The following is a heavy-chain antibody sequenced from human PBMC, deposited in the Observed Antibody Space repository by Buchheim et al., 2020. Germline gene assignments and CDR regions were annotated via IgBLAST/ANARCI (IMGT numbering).Heavy chain of an antibody. V-gene: IGHV3-72*01. D-gene: IGHD2-15*01. CDR1: GFTLSDHY. J-gene: IGHJ4*02. CDR2: TRNKANSYST. Sequence: EVRLVESGGGLVQPGGSLRLSCAASGFTLSDHYMDWVRQAPGKGLEWVGRTRNKANSYSTEYAASVKGRFTISTDDSKNSLYLQMNSLKTEDTAVYYCVRVGSNSPWRFDYWGQGTL. CDR3: VRVGSNSPWRFDY.